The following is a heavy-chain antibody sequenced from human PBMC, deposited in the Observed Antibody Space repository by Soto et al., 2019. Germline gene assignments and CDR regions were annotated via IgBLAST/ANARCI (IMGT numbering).Heavy chain of an antibody. J-gene: IGHJ4*02. D-gene: IGHD2-15*01. Sequence: GASVKVSCKASGYTFTSYGISWVRQAPGQGLEWMGWISAYNGNTNYAQKLQGRVTMTTDTSTSTAYMELRSLRSDDTAVYYCARERKYCSGGSCSYYFDYWGQGTLVTVSS. V-gene: IGHV1-18*01. CDR3: ARERKYCSGGSCSYYFDY. CDR1: GYTFTSYG. CDR2: ISAYNGNT.